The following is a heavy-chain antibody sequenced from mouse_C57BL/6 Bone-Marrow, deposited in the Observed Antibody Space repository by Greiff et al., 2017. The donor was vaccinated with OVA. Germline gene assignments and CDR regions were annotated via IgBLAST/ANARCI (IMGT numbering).Heavy chain of an antibody. J-gene: IGHJ2*01. D-gene: IGHD1-1*01. CDR2: INPSNGGT. CDR1: GYTFTSYW. Sequence: QVQLQQPGTELVKPGASVKLSCKASGYTFTSYWMHWVKQRPGQGLEWIGNINPSNGGTNYNEKFKSKATLTVDKSSSTAYMQLSSLTSEDSAVYYCASAQVPYYYGSSPIDNWGRGTTLTVSS. V-gene: IGHV1-53*01. CDR3: ASAQVPYYYGSSPIDN.